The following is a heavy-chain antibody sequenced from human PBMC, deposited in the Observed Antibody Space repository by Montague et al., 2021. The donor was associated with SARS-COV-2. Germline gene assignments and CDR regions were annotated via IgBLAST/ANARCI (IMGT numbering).Heavy chain of an antibody. Sequence: ETLSLTRAVSGGSFSRYYWSWIRQPPGKGLEWIGEISQSGNTKYNPSLQSRVSISLDTSRNQFSLKVSSVTAADTAIYYCARLGDGIVPSPILGLGPYYSFYYMDVWGKGTTVTVSS. J-gene: IGHJ6*03. CDR2: ISQSGNT. V-gene: IGHV4-34*01. D-gene: IGHD2-2*02. CDR1: GGSFSRYY. CDR3: ARLGDGIVPSPILGLGPYYSFYYMDV.